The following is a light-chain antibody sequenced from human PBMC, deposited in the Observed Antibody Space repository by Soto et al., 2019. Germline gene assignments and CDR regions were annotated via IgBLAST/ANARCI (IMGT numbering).Light chain of an antibody. J-gene: IGKJ3*01. CDR2: ATS. CDR3: QKYNWPPFT. Sequence: DIQMTQSPSSLAASVGDRVTISCRASQGISNYLAWYQQKPGKAPKLLIYATSTLQSGVSSRFTGSGSGTDFNLTISSLQPEDVATYYCQKYNWPPFTFGPGTKVDI. V-gene: IGKV1-27*01. CDR1: QGISNY.